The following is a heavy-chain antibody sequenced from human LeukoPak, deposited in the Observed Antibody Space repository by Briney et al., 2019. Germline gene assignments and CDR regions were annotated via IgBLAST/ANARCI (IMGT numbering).Heavy chain of an antibody. CDR1: GYTFTNYG. V-gene: IGHV1-18*01. J-gene: IGHJ4*02. CDR2: ISTYNGNT. Sequence: ASVKVSCKAPGYTFTNYGIIWVRQAPGQGLEWMGWISTYNGNTNYAQNFQGRVTMTTDTSTSTAYMELRSLTSDDTAVYYCAKDQCSGGTCYSMAYFDYWGQGTLVTVSS. D-gene: IGHD2-15*01. CDR3: AKDQCSGGTCYSMAYFDY.